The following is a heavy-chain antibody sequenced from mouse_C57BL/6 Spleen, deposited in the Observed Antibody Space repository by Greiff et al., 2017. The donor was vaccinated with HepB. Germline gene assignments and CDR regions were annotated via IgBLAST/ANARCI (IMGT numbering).Heavy chain of an antibody. D-gene: IGHD2-1*01. J-gene: IGHJ3*01. CDR2: IHPYSGST. Sequence: QVQLQQPGAELVKPGASVKLSCKASGYTFTSYWMHWVKQRPGQGLEWIGMIHPYSGSTNYNEKFKSKATLTVDKSSSTACMQLSSLTSEDSAVYYCARSLLEFAYWGQGTLVTVSA. V-gene: IGHV1-64*01. CDR1: GYTFTSYW. CDR3: ARSLLEFAY.